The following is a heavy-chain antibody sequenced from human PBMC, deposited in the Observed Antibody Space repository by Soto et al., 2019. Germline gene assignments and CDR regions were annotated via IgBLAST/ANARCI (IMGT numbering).Heavy chain of an antibody. CDR1: GYTFTTYG. CDR3: VRASELEWLLNQDY. J-gene: IGHJ4*02. Sequence: ASVKVSCKASGYTFTTYGVSWVRQAPGQGLEWMGWISASTGNTNYAQKFQDRVTLTTDTSTGTAYMELRSLRSDDTAVYYCVRASELEWLLNQDYWGQGTLVTVSS. D-gene: IGHD3-3*01. CDR2: ISASTGNT. V-gene: IGHV1-18*01.